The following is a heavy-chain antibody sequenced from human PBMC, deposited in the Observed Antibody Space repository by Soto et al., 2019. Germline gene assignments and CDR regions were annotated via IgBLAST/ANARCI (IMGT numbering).Heavy chain of an antibody. CDR1: GFIFGDHV. V-gene: IGHV3-23*04. Sequence: EVQLVESGGRLVQRGGSLRLSCSGSGFIFGDHVMDWVRQAPGKGLEGDAGISGSGNSPFFRDSVKGRVTISRDNSKNTVDLEMHNLRAEDSAMYFCARGTHSSSESHELDTWGQGTLVTVSS. J-gene: IGHJ5*02. CDR3: ARGTHSSSESHELDT. CDR2: ISGSGNSP. D-gene: IGHD1-26*01.